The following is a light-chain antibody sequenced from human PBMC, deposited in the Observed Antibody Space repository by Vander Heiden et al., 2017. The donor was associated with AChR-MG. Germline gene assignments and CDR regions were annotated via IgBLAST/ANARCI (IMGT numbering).Light chain of an antibody. CDR2: GAS. J-gene: IGKJ2*01. CDR1: QSVSSN. V-gene: IGKV3-15*01. Sequence: EIVMTQSPATLSVSPGERATLSCRASQSVSSNLAWYQQKPGQAPRLLIYGASSRATGIPARFSGSASGTEFTLTISSLQSEDFAVYYCQQYNTWPPSTFHHGTKLEI. CDR3: QQYNTWPPST.